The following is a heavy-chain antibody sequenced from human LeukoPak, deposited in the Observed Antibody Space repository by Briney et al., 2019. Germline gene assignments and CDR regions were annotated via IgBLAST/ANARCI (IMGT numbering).Heavy chain of an antibody. J-gene: IGHJ4*02. CDR3: ARRSYYDSSGYYGY. V-gene: IGHV1-2*02. D-gene: IGHD3-22*01. Sequence: GASVKVSCKASGYTFTGYYMHWARQAPGQGLEWMGWINPNSGGTNYAQKFQGRVTMTRDTSISTAYMELSRLRSDDTAVYYCARRSYYDSSGYYGYWGQGTLVTVSS. CDR2: INPNSGGT. CDR1: GYTFTGYY.